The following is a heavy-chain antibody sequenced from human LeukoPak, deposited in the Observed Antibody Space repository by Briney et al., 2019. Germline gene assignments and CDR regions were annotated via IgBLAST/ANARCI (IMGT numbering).Heavy chain of an antibody. Sequence: SETLSLTCSVSGGSISSSSYYWDWIRQPPGKGLEWIGSIYYSGSTYYNPSLKSRVTISVDTSKNQFSLKLSSVTAADTAVYYCARDGGYYYDSSGYFHFDYWGQGTLVTVSS. CDR2: IYYSGST. D-gene: IGHD3-22*01. CDR1: GGSISSSSYY. CDR3: ARDGGYYYDSSGYFHFDY. V-gene: IGHV4-39*07. J-gene: IGHJ4*02.